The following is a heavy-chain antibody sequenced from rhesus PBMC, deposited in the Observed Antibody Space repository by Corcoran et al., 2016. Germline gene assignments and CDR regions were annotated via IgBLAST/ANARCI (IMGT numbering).Heavy chain of an antibody. V-gene: IGHV4-122*02. J-gene: IGHJ4*01. D-gene: IGHD3-16*01. Sequence: QVQLQESGPGLVKPSETLSLTCAVSGYSISSGYYWSWIRQPPGKGLEWIGYIPYSGSTSYNPSLKSRVTISRDTSKNQFSLKLSSVTAADTAVYYCARGGEYYYSGSYPVDYWGQGVLVTVSS. CDR2: IPYSGST. CDR3: ARGGEYYYSGSYPVDY. CDR1: GYSISSGYY.